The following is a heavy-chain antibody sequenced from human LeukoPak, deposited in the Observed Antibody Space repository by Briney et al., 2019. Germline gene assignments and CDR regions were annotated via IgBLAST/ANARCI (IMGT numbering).Heavy chain of an antibody. CDR3: AREYSASEH. D-gene: IGHD5-12*01. CDR1: GYTFTSYG. CDR2: IDPYTGNT. Sequence: GASVKVSCKASGYTFTSYGISWVRQAPGQGLEWMAWIDPYTGNTHYAQEFQGRITVTRDTSISTTYMELSWLTSDDTALYYCAREYSASEHWGQGTLVTVSS. V-gene: IGHV1-18*01. J-gene: IGHJ1*01.